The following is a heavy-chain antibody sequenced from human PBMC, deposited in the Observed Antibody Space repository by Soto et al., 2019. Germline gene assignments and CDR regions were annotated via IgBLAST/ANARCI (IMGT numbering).Heavy chain of an antibody. CDR1: GYTLTTYY. CDR3: ATNVGSTVGPDFDY. J-gene: IGHJ4*02. V-gene: IGHV1-46*01. Sequence: GASVKVSCKASGYTLTTYYMHWVRQAPGQGLEWMGIIDPSGRTTNYAQKFQGRVTMTRDTSTSTVYMQLSSLRFEDTAVYYCATNVGSTVGPDFDYWGQGTLVTVSS. CDR2: IDPSGRTT. D-gene: IGHD1-26*01.